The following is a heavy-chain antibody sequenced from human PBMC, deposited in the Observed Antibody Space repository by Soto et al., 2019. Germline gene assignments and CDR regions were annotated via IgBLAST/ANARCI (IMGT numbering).Heavy chain of an antibody. CDR2: IFSSGTT. Sequence: SEPLSLTCTVSGCAHRGGSKYCSWIQQAPGKGLEWIGYIFSSGTTYYNPSLKSRLTMSLDTSQNQFSLKLNSVTAADTAVYFCARVPSPFDFYYAMDVWGQGPTVTVSS. V-gene: IGHV4-30-4*02. CDR3: ARVPSPFDFYYAMDV. CDR1: GCAHRGGSKY. D-gene: IGHD3-16*01. J-gene: IGHJ6*02.